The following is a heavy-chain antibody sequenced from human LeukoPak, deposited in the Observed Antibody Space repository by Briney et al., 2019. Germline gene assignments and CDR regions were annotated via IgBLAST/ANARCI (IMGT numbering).Heavy chain of an antibody. D-gene: IGHD2-15*01. Sequence: ASVKVSCKASGYTFTAYRLYWVRQAPGQWLECMGWINPNIGGTNYAQKFQGRVTMTRDTSISTAYMELNSLRSDDPAVYYCARDRGRPDAFDVWGQGTMVTISS. CDR1: GYTFTAYR. CDR2: INPNIGGT. V-gene: IGHV1-2*02. J-gene: IGHJ3*01. CDR3: ARDRGRPDAFDV.